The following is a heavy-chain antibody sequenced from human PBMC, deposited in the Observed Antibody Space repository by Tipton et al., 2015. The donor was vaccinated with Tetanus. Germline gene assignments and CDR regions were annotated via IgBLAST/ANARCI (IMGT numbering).Heavy chain of an antibody. CDR3: ARSHVFRLTLFGEEIPRSGRFDP. D-gene: IGHD3-3*01. V-gene: IGHV4-31*03. J-gene: IGHJ5*02. Sequence: GLVKPSEILSLTCTVSGGSISSDGAYWSWIRQHPGEGLEWIGYISNSGSTYYNPSLKSRVTISVDTSKSQFSLRLTSVTAADTAVYYCARSHVFRLTLFGEEIPRSGRFDPWGQGTLVTVSS. CDR1: GGSISSDGAY. CDR2: ISNSGST.